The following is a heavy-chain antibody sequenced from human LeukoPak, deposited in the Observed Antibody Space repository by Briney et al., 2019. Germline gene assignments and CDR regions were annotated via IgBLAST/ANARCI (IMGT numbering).Heavy chain of an antibody. Sequence: SGPTLVKPTQTLTLTCTFSGFSLSTSGVGVGWIRQPPGKALEWLALIYWNDDKRYSPSLKSRLTITKDTSKNQVVLTMTNMDPVDTATYCCAHKSLLWFGEFSFDYWGQGTLVTVSS. J-gene: IGHJ4*02. V-gene: IGHV2-5*01. D-gene: IGHD3-10*01. CDR1: GFSLSTSGVG. CDR3: AHKSLLWFGEFSFDY. CDR2: IYWNDDK.